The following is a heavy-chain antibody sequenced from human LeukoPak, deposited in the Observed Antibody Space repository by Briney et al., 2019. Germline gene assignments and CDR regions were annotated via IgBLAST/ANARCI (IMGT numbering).Heavy chain of an antibody. CDR2: IWYDGSKK. Sequence: GRSLRLSCEASGFTFRNYGMHWVRQAPGKGLEWVAVIWYDGSKKYHADYVEGRFTISRDNSKNTLCLEMNSLRVEDTAVYYCARYRSGTTDHWGQGTLVTVSS. D-gene: IGHD6-19*01. V-gene: IGHV3-33*01. CDR3: ARYRSGTTDH. CDR1: GFTFRNYG. J-gene: IGHJ4*02.